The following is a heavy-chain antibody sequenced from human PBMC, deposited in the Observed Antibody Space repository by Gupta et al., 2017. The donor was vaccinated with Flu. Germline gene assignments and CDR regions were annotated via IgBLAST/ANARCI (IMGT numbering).Heavy chain of an antibody. CDR3: AAGGWYVEY. V-gene: IGHV3-15*01. CDR2: FKSEVDGGTT. D-gene: IGHD6-19*01. Sequence: EGQLVESGGGLVRPGGSLRLSCAASGFNFRNAWMSWVRQAPGKGLEWVGRFKSEVDGGTTDYAAPVQGRFTMSRDDSHNTIHLQMYSLRVEDTAVYYCAAGGWYVEYWGRGTLVSVSS. J-gene: IGHJ1*01. CDR1: GFNFRNAW.